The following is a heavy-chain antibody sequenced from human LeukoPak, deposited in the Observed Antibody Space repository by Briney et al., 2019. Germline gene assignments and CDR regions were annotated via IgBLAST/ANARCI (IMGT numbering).Heavy chain of an antibody. D-gene: IGHD3-10*01. CDR2: VNPYNGDT. J-gene: IGHJ4*02. CDR3: TRGGVNNNLLDF. Sequence: ASVKVSCKPSGYPFTASGLTWIRQAPGQGLELMGWVNPYNGDTAYAQSLQGRVTMTTDTSTNTAYMELRSLRSNDTAVYYCTRGGVNNNLLDFWGQGTVVTVSS. CDR1: GYPFTASG. V-gene: IGHV1-18*01.